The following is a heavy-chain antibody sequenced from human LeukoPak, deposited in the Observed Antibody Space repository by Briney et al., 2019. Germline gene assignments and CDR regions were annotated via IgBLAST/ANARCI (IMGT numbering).Heavy chain of an antibody. CDR3: AKRGVVIRVILVGFHREAYYFDS. D-gene: IGHD3-22*01. J-gene: IGHJ4*02. CDR2: ISGSGGTT. CDR1: GITLSNYG. Sequence: GGSLRFSCAVSGITLSNYGMSWVRQAPGKGLEWVAGISGSGGTTNYADSVKGRFTISRDNPKNTLYLQMNSLRAEDTAVYFCAKRGVVIRVILVGFHREAYYFDSWGQGALVTVSS. V-gene: IGHV3-23*01.